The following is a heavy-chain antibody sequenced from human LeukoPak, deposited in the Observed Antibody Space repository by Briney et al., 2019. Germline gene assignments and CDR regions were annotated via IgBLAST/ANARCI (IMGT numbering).Heavy chain of an antibody. J-gene: IGHJ4*02. CDR1: GFTFSSYS. V-gene: IGHV3-48*01. Sequence: GGSLRLSCAASGFTFSSYSMNWVRQAPGKGLEWVSYISSSSSTIYYADSVKGRFTISRDNSKNTLYLQMNSLRAEDTAVYYCAKDIESSSTNFDYWGQGTLVTVSS. CDR3: AKDIESSSTNFDY. D-gene: IGHD2-2*01. CDR2: ISSSSSTI.